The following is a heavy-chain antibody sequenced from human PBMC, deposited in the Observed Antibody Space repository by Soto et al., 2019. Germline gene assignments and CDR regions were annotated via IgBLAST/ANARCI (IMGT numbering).Heavy chain of an antibody. CDR3: ARDLYSSGWRGLDY. J-gene: IGHJ4*02. CDR1: GGSISGYY. CDR2: IYYFGST. V-gene: IGHV4-59*01. Sequence: PSETLSLTCTVSGGSISGYYWSWIRQPPGKTMEWIGHIYYFGSTNYNPSLKSRVTMSVDTSKNQFSLKLTSVTAADTAIYYCARDLYSSGWRGLDYWGPGTLVTVSS. D-gene: IGHD6-19*01.